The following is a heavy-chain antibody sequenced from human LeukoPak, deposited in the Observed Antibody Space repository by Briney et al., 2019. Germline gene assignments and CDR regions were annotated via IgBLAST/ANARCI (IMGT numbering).Heavy chain of an antibody. CDR2: ISGSGGST. D-gene: IGHD3-22*01. Sequence: HPGGSLRLSCAASGFTFSSYAMSWVRQAPGKGLEWVSAISGSGGSTYYADSVKGRFTISRDNSKNTLYLQMNSLRAEDTAVYYCANRRVYYYDSSGYYEDYYFDYWGQGTLVTVSS. CDR3: ANRRVYYYDSSGYYEDYYFDY. J-gene: IGHJ4*02. V-gene: IGHV3-23*01. CDR1: GFTFSSYA.